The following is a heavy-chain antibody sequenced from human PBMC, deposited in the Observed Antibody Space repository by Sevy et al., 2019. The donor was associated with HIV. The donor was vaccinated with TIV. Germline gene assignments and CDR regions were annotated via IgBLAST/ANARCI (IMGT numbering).Heavy chain of an antibody. J-gene: IGHJ4*02. Sequence: KQSQTLSLTCAISGDSVSSNSAAWNWIRQSRSRGLEWLGRTYYRSKWYNYYAVSVKSRITIDPDTSKNQFSLQLNSVTPEDTAVYDCAREARDGYNFNFDYWGQGTLVTVSS. CDR1: GDSVSSNSAA. D-gene: IGHD5-12*01. CDR2: TYYRSKWYN. V-gene: IGHV6-1*01. CDR3: AREARDGYNFNFDY.